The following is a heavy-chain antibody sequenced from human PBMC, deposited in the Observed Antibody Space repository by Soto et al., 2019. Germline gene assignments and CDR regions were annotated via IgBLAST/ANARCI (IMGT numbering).Heavy chain of an antibody. CDR2: ISWNSNTI. CDR1: GFTFDNYA. V-gene: IGHV3-9*01. J-gene: IGHJ4*02. Sequence: GGSLRLSCAASGFTFDNYAMHWVRQAPGKGPEWVSGISWNSNTIAYADSVKGRFTISRDNAKNSLYLQMNSLRAEDTAFYYCAKDTGPNWGQGTQVTVSS. CDR3: AKDTGPN.